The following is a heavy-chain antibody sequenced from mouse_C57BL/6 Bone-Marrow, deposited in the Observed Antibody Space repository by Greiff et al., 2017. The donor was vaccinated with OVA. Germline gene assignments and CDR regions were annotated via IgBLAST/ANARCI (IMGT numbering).Heavy chain of an antibody. CDR1: GYTFTSYG. CDR2: IYPRSGNT. Sequence: VMLVESGAELARPGASVKLSCKASGYTFTSYGISWVKQRTGQGLEWIGEIYPRSGNTYYNEKFKGKATLTADKSSSTAYMELRSLTSEDSAVYFCARLFAYWGQGTLVTVSA. V-gene: IGHV1-81*01. J-gene: IGHJ3*01. CDR3: ARLFAY.